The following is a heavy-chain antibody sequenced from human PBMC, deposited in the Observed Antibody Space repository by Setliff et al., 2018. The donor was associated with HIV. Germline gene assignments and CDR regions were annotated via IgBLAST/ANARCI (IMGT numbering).Heavy chain of an antibody. D-gene: IGHD5-18*01. CDR3: ARYNYGYRWYLDL. V-gene: IGHV3-33*01. CDR2: IWYDGSNK. J-gene: IGHJ2*01. Sequence: GESLKISCAASGFTFSSFGMHWVRQAPGKGLEWVAVIWYDGSNKYYADSVKGRFTISGDNSKNTLYLQMNSLRAEDTAVYYCARYNYGYRWYLDLWGRGTLVNRLL. CDR1: GFTFSSFG.